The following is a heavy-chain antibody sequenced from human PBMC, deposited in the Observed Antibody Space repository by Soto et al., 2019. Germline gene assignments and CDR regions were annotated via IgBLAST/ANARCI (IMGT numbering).Heavy chain of an antibody. D-gene: IGHD2-2*01. CDR3: ARDRYCSSTSCPAFFDY. CDR2: ISYDGSNK. CDR1: GFTFSSYA. Sequence: VQLVESGGGVVQPGRSLRLSCAASGFTFSSYAMHWVRQAPGKGLEWVAVISYDGSNKYYADSVKGRFTISRDNSKNTLYLQMNSLRAEDTAVYYCARDRYCSSTSCPAFFDYWGQGTLVTVSS. V-gene: IGHV3-30-3*01. J-gene: IGHJ4*02.